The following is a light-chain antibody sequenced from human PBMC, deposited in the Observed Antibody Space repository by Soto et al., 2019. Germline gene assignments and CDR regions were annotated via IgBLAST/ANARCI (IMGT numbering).Light chain of an antibody. J-gene: IGKJ1*01. V-gene: IGKV1-5*03. CDR1: QSINNL. CDR3: QQYESFPRT. Sequence: DIQMTQSPSTLSASVGDRVTITCRASQSINNLLAWYQQNPGKAPKLFIFKASTLESGIPSRFSGSGSGTEFTLSISSLQPDDFATYFCQQYESFPRTFGQGTKVEIK. CDR2: KAS.